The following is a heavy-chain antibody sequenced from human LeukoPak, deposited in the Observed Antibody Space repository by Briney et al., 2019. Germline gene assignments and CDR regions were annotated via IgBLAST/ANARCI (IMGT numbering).Heavy chain of an antibody. Sequence: GASVKVSCKASGYTFTSYAMHWVRQAPGQRLEWMGWINAGNGNTKYSQKFQGRVTITRDTSASTAYVELSSLRSEDTAVYYCARSGRTGCSSTSCYYYGMDVWGKGTTVTVSS. CDR1: GYTFTSYA. V-gene: IGHV1-3*01. D-gene: IGHD2-2*01. CDR3: ARSGRTGCSSTSCYYYGMDV. CDR2: INAGNGNT. J-gene: IGHJ6*04.